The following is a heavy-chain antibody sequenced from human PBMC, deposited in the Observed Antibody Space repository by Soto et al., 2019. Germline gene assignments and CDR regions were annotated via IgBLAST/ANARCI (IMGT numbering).Heavy chain of an antibody. V-gene: IGHV4-34*01. D-gene: IGHD6-13*01. Sequence: SETLSLTCAVYGGSFSGYYWSWIRQPPGKGLEWIGEINHSGSTNYNPSLKSRVTISVDTSKNQFSLKLSSVTAADTAVYYCARESIAAADFDIWGQGTMVTVSS. J-gene: IGHJ3*02. CDR3: ARESIAAADFDI. CDR1: GGSFSGYY. CDR2: INHSGST.